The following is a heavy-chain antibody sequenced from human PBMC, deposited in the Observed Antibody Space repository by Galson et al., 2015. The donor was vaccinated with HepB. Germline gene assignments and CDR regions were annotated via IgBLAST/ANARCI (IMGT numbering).Heavy chain of an antibody. D-gene: IGHD2-2*01. CDR1: GGSISSYY. J-gene: IGHJ5*02. Sequence: ETLSLTCTVSGGSISSYYWSWIRQPAGKGLEWIGRIYTSGSTNYNPSLKSRVTMSVDTSKNQFSLKLSSVTAADTAVYYCARELVVVVPAAIARWFDPWGQGTLVTVSS. V-gene: IGHV4-4*07. CDR2: IYTSGST. CDR3: ARELVVVVPAAIARWFDP.